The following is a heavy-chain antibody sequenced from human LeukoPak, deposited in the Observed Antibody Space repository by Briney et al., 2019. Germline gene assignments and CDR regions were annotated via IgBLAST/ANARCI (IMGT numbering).Heavy chain of an antibody. J-gene: IGHJ4*02. V-gene: IGHV3-53*01. D-gene: IGHD3-9*01. Sequence: SGESLRLSCAASGFTVSSSFMSWVRQAPGKGLEWVSVIYSGGSTYYADSVKGRFTISRDNSKNTLYLQMNSLRAEDTAVYYCARDFDQGSYYFDYWGQGTLVTVSS. CDR1: GFTVSSSF. CDR3: ARDFDQGSYYFDY. CDR2: IYSGGST.